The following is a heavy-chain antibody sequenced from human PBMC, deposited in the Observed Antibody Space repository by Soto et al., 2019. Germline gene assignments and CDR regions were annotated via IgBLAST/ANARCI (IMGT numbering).Heavy chain of an antibody. V-gene: IGHV1-3*01. Sequence: ASVKVSCKASGYTFTSYAMHWVHQAPGQRLEWMGWINAGNGNTKYSQKFQGRVTITRDTSASTAYMELSSLRSEDTAVYYCARDQPMQYSRKYYYYGMDVWGQGTTVTVSS. J-gene: IGHJ6*02. CDR1: GYTFTSYA. CDR3: ARDQPMQYSRKYYYYGMDV. CDR2: INAGNGNT. D-gene: IGHD6-6*01.